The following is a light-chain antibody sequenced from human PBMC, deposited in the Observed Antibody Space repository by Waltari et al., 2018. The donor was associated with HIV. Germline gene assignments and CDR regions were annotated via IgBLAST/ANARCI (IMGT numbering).Light chain of an antibody. CDR2: EVT. J-gene: IGLJ2*01. CDR3: CSYAGSNNFVI. Sequence: QSALTQFPSASGSPGQSVTISCTGTSSDVGGYNYVSWYQQHPGKAPKLMIYEVTKRPSGVPDRFSGSKSGNTASLTVSGLQAEDEADYYCCSYAGSNNFVIFGGGTKLTVL. V-gene: IGLV2-8*01. CDR1: SSDVGGYNY.